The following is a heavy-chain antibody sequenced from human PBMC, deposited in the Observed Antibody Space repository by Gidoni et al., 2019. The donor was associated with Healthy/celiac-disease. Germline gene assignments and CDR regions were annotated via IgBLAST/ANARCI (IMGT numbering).Heavy chain of an antibody. V-gene: IGHV4-39*01. CDR2: IYYSGST. CDR1: GCSISSSSYY. J-gene: IGHJ6*02. CDR3: ARRLRKDGMDV. Sequence: QLQLQESGPGLVKPSETLSLTCTVSGCSISSSSYYWGWIRQPPGKGLEWIGSIYYSGSTYYNPSLKSRVTISVDTSKNQFSLKLSSVTAADTAVYYCARRLRKDGMDVWGQGTTVTVSS.